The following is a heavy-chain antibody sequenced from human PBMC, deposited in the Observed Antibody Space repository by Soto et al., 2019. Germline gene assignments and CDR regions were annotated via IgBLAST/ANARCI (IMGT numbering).Heavy chain of an antibody. CDR2: ISYDGSNK. D-gene: IGHD4-17*01. Sequence: ESGGGVVQPGRSLRLSCAASRFTFSSYGMHWVRQAPGKGLEWVAFISYDGSNKYYADSVKGRFTISRDNSKNTLYLQMNSLRAEDTAVYYCAKKRLDYGDDFDYWGQGTLVTVSS. V-gene: IGHV3-30*18. CDR1: RFTFSSYG. J-gene: IGHJ4*02. CDR3: AKKRLDYGDDFDY.